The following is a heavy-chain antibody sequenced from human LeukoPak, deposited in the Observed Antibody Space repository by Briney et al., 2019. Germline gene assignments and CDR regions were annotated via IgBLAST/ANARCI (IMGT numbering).Heavy chain of an antibody. CDR1: GGSISSYY. CDR3: ARETRPLDYYYYYMDV. J-gene: IGHJ6*03. D-gene: IGHD6-25*01. V-gene: IGHV4-4*09. CDR2: IYTSGST. Sequence: SETLSLTCTVSGGSISSYYWSWIRQPPGKGLEWIGYIYTSGSTNYNPSLKSRVTISVDTSKNQFSLKLSSVTAADTAVYYCARETRPLDYYYYYMDVWGKGTTVTVSS.